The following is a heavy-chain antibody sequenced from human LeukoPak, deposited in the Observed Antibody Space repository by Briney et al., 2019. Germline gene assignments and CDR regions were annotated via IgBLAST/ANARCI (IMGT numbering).Heavy chain of an antibody. V-gene: IGHV3-48*01. CDR3: AKTEHGSGSSDY. D-gene: IGHD3-10*01. Sequence: GSLRLSCAASGFTFSSYGMHWVRQAPGKGLEWISYISSSSSTIYYADSVKGRFTISRDNAKNSLYLQMNSLRAEDTAVYYCAKTEHGSGSSDYWGQGTLVTVSS. CDR1: GFTFSSYG. J-gene: IGHJ4*02. CDR2: ISSSSSTI.